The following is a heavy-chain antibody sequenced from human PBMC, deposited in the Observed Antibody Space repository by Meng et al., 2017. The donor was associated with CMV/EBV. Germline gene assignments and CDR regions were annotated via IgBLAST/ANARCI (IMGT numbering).Heavy chain of an antibody. Sequence: VPLQESGPGLVRPSEPLSLTCTVSGGSISSYYWSWIRQPAGKGLEWIGRIYTSGSTNYNPSLKSRVTMSVDTSKNQFSLKLSSVTAADTAVYYCARDLMNCSSTSCANWFDPWGQGTLVTVSS. CDR1: GGSISSYY. D-gene: IGHD2-2*01. V-gene: IGHV4-4*07. J-gene: IGHJ5*02. CDR2: IYTSGST. CDR3: ARDLMNCSSTSCANWFDP.